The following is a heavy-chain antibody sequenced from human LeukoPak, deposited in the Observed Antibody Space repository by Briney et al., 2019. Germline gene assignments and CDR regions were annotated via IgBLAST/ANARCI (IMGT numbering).Heavy chain of an antibody. V-gene: IGHV3-53*01. Sequence: GGSLRLSCVASGFTVNHIYMNWVRQALGKGLEWVSAIYSAGATNYADSVRGRFTVSRDISKNTLYLHMNSLRAEDTAVYYCARVPVLFWSGAYDLWGQGTLVTVSS. CDR3: ARVPVLFWSGAYDL. CDR2: IYSAGAT. CDR1: GFTVNHIY. J-gene: IGHJ5*02. D-gene: IGHD3-3*01.